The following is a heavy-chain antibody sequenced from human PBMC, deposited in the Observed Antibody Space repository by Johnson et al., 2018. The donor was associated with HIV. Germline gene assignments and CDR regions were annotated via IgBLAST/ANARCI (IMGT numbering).Heavy chain of an antibody. V-gene: IGHV3-23*04. J-gene: IGHJ3*02. CDR1: GFTFSNNA. CDR3: AKGISGYSDAFDI. Sequence: VQLVESGGGLVKPGGSLRLSCAASGFTFSNNAMSWVRQAPGKGLEWVAGISGTGDNTYYADSVKGRFTISRENSKNTVYLQLNSLRVEDTAVYYCAKGISGYSDAFDIWGQVTMVTVSS. CDR2: ISGTGDNT. D-gene: IGHD3-10*01.